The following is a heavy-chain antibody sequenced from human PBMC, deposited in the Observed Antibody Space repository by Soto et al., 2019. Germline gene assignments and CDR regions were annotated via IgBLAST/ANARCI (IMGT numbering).Heavy chain of an antibody. D-gene: IGHD6-19*01. CDR3: ASGLGSSSGWYWY. CDR1: GFTFSSYS. CDR2: ISSSSSTI. V-gene: IGHV3-48*02. Sequence: GGSLRLSCAASGFTFSSYSMNWVRQAPGKGLEWVSYISSSSSTIYYADSVKGRFTISRDNAKNSLYLQMNSLRDEDTAVCYSASGLGSSSGWYWYRGQGTLVTVSS. J-gene: IGHJ4*02.